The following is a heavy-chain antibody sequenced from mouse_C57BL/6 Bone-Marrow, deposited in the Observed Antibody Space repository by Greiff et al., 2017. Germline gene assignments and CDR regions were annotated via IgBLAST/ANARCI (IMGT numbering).Heavy chain of an antibody. CDR3: ARRSYYYGSSPHWYFDV. J-gene: IGHJ1*03. Sequence: VQLQQSGPVLVKPGASVKMSCKASGYTFTDYYMNWVKQSHGKSLEWIGVINPYNGGTSYNQKFKGKATLTVDKSSSTAYMELNSLTSEDSAVYYGARRSYYYGSSPHWYFDVWGTGTTVTVSS. CDR2: INPYNGGT. D-gene: IGHD1-1*01. CDR1: GYTFTDYY. V-gene: IGHV1-19*01.